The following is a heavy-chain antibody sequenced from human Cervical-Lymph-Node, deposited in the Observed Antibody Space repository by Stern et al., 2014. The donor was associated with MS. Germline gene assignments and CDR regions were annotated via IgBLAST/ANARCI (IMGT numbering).Heavy chain of an antibody. Sequence: QVQLGQSGAEVKKPGSSMKVSCKASGGSFSSLDISWVRQAPGQRLEWLGGIMSMIGTTNYAQKVQGRVTIVADESTNTVNMQLSSLRSEDTAVYYCVRDQGGIAASWGQGTLVTVSS. CDR2: IMSMIGTT. J-gene: IGHJ4*02. CDR3: VRDQGGIAAS. V-gene: IGHV1-69*01. CDR1: GGSFSSLD. D-gene: IGHD6-13*01.